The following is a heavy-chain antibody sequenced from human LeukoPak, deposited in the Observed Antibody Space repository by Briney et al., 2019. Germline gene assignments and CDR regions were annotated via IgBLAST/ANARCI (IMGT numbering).Heavy chain of an antibody. Sequence: SEALSLTFAVYGGSFSGYYWSWIRPPPGKGVAWIGEINHSGSTNYNPSLKSRVTISVDTSKNQFSLKLSSVTAADTAVYYCASSAARLRGHGMDVWGQGTTVTVSS. CDR1: GGSFSGYY. CDR3: ASSAARLRGHGMDV. CDR2: INHSGST. D-gene: IGHD4-17*01. J-gene: IGHJ6*02. V-gene: IGHV4-34*01.